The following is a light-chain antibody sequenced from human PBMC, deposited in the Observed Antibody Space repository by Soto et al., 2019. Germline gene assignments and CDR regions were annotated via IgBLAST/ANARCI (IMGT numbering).Light chain of an antibody. CDR3: QQYGSSPYT. CDR2: GAS. Sequence: EIVLTQSPGTLSLSPGERATLSCRASQRVSSSYLAWYQQKPGQAPRLLIYGASSRATGIPDRFSGSGSGTDLTLTISRLEPEDFAVYYCQQYGSSPYTFGQGTKLEIK. CDR1: QRVSSSY. V-gene: IGKV3-20*01. J-gene: IGKJ2*01.